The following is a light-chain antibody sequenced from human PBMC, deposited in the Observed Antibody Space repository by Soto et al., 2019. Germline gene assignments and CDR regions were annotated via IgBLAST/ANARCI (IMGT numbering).Light chain of an antibody. Sequence: EIVLTQSPATLSLSPGKRATLSCRASQSFSGFLAWYQQKPGQAPRLLIYDASNRTTGIPARFSGSGSGTDFTLTISSLEPEDFALYYCQHSSIWPPTWTFGQGTRVEIK. J-gene: IGKJ1*01. CDR2: DAS. CDR1: QSFSGF. CDR3: QHSSIWPPTWT. V-gene: IGKV3-11*01.